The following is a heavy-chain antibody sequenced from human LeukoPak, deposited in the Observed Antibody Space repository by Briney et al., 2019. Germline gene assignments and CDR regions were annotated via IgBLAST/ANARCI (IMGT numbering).Heavy chain of an antibody. J-gene: IGHJ4*02. CDR3: ANLWGSYDY. CDR2: ISYDGSNK. CDR1: GFTFSSYG. D-gene: IGHD3-16*01. Sequence: GGSLRLSCAASGFTFSSYGTHWVRQAPGKGLEWVAVISYDGSNKYYADSVKGRFTISRDNSKNTLYLQMNSLRAEDTAVYYCANLWGSYDYWGQGTLVTVSS. V-gene: IGHV3-30*18.